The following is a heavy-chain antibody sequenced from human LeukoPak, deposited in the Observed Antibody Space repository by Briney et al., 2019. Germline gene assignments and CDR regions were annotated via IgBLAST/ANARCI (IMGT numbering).Heavy chain of an antibody. CDR2: ISYDGSNK. V-gene: IGHV3-30*18. CDR3: AKDQVAEYYYYYGMDV. D-gene: IGHD6-13*01. J-gene: IGHJ6*02. Sequence: GGSLRLSCAASGFTFSSYGMHWVRQAPGKGLEWVAVISYDGSNKYYADSVKGRFTISRDNSKSTLYLQMNSLRAEDTAVYYCAKDQVAEYYYYYGMDVWGQGTTVTVSS. CDR1: GFTFSSYG.